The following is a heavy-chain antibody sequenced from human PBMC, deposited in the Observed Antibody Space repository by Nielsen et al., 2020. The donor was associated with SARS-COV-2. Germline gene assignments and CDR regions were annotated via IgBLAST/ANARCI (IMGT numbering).Heavy chain of an antibody. J-gene: IGHJ4*02. CDR2: INPSGGST. CDR1: GYTFTSYY. V-gene: IGHV1-46*01. CDR3: ARDQVGYDVAY. Sequence: ASVKVSCKASGYTFTSYYMHWVRQAPGQGLEWMGIINPSGGSTSYAQKFQGRVTMTRDTSASTVYMELSSLRSEDTAVYYCARDQVGYDVAYWGQGTLVTVSS. D-gene: IGHD6-13*01.